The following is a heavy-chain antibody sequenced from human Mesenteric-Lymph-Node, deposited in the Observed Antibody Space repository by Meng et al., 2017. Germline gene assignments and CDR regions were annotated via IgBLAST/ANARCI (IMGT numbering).Heavy chain of an antibody. D-gene: IGHD6-19*01. CDR1: GGSVSSGGSY. Sequence: QGQLQVSGPGMVKPPQSLSLTCTVSGGSVSSGGSYRTWIRQHPGKGLEWFGHIYYSGSTFYNPSLKRRVIISIDTSKNQFSLNLRSVTAADTAVYYCARVSSGWDYFDYWGQGTLVTVSS. J-gene: IGHJ4*02. V-gene: IGHV4-31*03. CDR2: IYYSGST. CDR3: ARVSSGWDYFDY.